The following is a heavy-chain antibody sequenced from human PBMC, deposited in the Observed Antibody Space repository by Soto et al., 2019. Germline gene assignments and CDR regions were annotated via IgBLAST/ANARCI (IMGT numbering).Heavy chain of an antibody. CDR2: IYWNDDK. D-gene: IGHD3-16*01. V-gene: IGHV2-5*01. CDR1: GFSLSTSGVG. CDR3: AHRRRYDWNNPAYDY. Sequence: SGPTLVNPTQTLTLTCTFSGFSLSTSGVGVGWISQPPGKAREWLGIIYWNDDKKYSPSLRSRLGITKDTFRNQVVLTTTNVDPLDSATYYCAHRRRYDWNNPAYDYCGQGALVPVSS. J-gene: IGHJ4*02.